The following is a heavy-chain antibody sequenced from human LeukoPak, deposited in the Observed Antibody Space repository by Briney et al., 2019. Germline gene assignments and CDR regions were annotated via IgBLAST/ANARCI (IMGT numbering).Heavy chain of an antibody. CDR2: IIGSGGST. CDR1: GFTFSSFP. J-gene: IGHJ5*02. Sequence: GGSLRLSCAASGFTFSSFPLPWSAQAPGKGREWVSPIIGSGGSTYYADSVKGRFTISRDNSKNTLYLQMNSLRAEGTAVYYCAKDVVYDSSGYSLPTFDPWGQGTLVTVSS. CDR3: AKDVVYDSSGYSLPTFDP. D-gene: IGHD3-22*01. V-gene: IGHV3-23*01.